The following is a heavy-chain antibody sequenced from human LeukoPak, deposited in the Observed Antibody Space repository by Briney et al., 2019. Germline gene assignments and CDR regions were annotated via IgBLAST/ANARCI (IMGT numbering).Heavy chain of an antibody. CDR3: AKDRDYGSGSYNNYYYMDV. Sequence: QAGGSLRLSCAASGFTFSSYAMSWVRQAPGKGLQWVSVISGSGSSTYYAGSVKGRFTISRDNSKNTLYLQMNSLRAEDTAVYYCAKDRDYGSGSYNNYYYMDVWGKGITVTVSS. D-gene: IGHD3-10*01. V-gene: IGHV3-23*01. J-gene: IGHJ6*03. CDR2: ISGSGSST. CDR1: GFTFSSYA.